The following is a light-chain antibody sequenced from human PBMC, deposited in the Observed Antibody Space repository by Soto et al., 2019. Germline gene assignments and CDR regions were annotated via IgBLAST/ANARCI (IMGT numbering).Light chain of an antibody. CDR2: GAS. CDR1: QSVGSS. CDR3: QQYRNWPPIT. J-gene: IGKJ5*01. Sequence: EIVMTQSPATVSVSPGERATLSCRASQSVGSSLAWYQQKPGQAPRHLIYGASTRASCIPARFSGSGSGTKYTLTISSLPSEEFAVYYCQQYRNWPPITLGQGKRLEIK. V-gene: IGKV3-15*01.